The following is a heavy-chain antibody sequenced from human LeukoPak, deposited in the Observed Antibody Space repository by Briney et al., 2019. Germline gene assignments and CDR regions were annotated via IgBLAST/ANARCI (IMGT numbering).Heavy chain of an antibody. V-gene: IGHV4-61*01. Sequence: SETLSLTCTVSGGSVSSGSYYWSWIPQPPGKGLVWIVYIYYSGSTNYNPSLKSRVTISVDTSKNQFSLKLSSVTAADTAVYYCARQETLPLYSFDYWGQGTLVTVSS. CDR3: ARQETLPLYSFDY. CDR2: IYYSGST. CDR1: GGSVSSGSYY. J-gene: IGHJ4*02.